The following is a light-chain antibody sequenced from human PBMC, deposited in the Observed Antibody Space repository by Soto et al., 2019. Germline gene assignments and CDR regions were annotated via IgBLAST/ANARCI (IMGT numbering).Light chain of an antibody. CDR3: QQYNNWIT. V-gene: IGKV3-15*01. CDR2: GAS. J-gene: IGKJ5*01. CDR1: QSVSSN. Sequence: EIVMTQSPATLYVSPGERATLACRASQSVSSNLAWYQQKPGQAPRLLIYGASTRATGIPARFSGSGSGSEFTLTISSLQSEDFADYYCQQYNNWITFGQGTRLEIK.